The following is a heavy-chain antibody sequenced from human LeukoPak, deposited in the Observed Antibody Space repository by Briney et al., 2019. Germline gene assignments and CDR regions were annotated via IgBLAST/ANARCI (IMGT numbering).Heavy chain of an antibody. CDR3: AKDLAVVVAAHGY. J-gene: IGHJ4*02. Sequence: GDLRLSCAASGFTFSSYAMSWVRQAPVKGPEWVSAISGSGGSTYYADSVKGRFTISRDNSKNTLYLQMNSLRAEDTAVYYCAKDLAVVVAAHGYWGQGTLVTVSS. D-gene: IGHD2-15*01. CDR1: GFTFSSYA. V-gene: IGHV3-23*01. CDR2: ISGSGGST.